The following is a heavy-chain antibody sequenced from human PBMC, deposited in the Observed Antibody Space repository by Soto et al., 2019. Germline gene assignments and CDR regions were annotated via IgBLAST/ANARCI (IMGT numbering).Heavy chain of an antibody. D-gene: IGHD2-2*01. J-gene: IGHJ6*02. CDR3: ARYIPGVRYYGMDV. V-gene: IGHV3-23*01. CDR1: GFTFSSYA. CDR2: IGESGTPT. Sequence: GGSLRLSCAASGFTFSSYAMKWVRQAPGKGLEWVSLIGESGTPTYCADSVKGRFTISRDNSGNTLFLEMYSLRAEDTAVYYCARYIPGVRYYGMDVWGQGTTVTVSS.